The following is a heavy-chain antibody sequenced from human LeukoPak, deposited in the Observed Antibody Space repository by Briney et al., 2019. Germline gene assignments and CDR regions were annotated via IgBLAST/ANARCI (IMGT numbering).Heavy chain of an antibody. V-gene: IGHV3-21*01. CDR1: GFTFSSYS. D-gene: IGHD6-19*01. CDR2: ISSSSSYI. CDR3: ARPYSSGLDAFDI. J-gene: IGHJ3*02. Sequence: GGSLRLSCAASGFTFSSYSMNWVCQAPGQGLEWVSSISSSSSYIYYADSVKGRFTIPRDNAKNSLYLQMNSLRAEDTAVYYCARPYSSGLDAFDIWGQGTMVTVSS.